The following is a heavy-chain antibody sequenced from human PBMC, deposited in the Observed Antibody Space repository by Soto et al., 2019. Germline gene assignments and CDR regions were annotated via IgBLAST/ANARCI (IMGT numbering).Heavy chain of an antibody. D-gene: IGHD2-8*01. J-gene: IGHJ4*02. V-gene: IGHV5-10-1*01. CDR2: IDPSDSYT. CDR1: GYSFTSYW. Sequence: GESLKISCKGSGYSFTSYWIGWVRQMPGKGLEWMGKIDPSDSYTNYSPSFQGHVTISADKSIGTAYLQWSSLEASDTAMYYCARHPGVASASDYWGQGTLVTVSS. CDR3: ARHPGVASASDY.